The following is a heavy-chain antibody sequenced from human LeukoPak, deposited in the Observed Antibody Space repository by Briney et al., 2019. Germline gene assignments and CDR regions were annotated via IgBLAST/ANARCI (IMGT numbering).Heavy chain of an antibody. D-gene: IGHD5-24*01. CDR1: GGSISPYC. Sequence: SETLSLTCTVSGGSISPYCWSWIRQPPGKGLEWIGYIYYSGSTNYNPSLKSRVTMSVDTSKNHFSLVLTSVTAADTAVYYCARKVATINPFDYWGQGTLVTVSS. CDR2: IYYSGST. J-gene: IGHJ4*02. CDR3: ARKVATINPFDY. V-gene: IGHV4-59*08.